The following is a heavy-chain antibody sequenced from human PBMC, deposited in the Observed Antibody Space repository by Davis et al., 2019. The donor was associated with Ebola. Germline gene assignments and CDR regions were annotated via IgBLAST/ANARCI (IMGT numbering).Heavy chain of an antibody. CDR3: ARGRRIAVAGTDY. CDR2: INAGNGDT. D-gene: IGHD6-19*01. J-gene: IGHJ4*02. CDR1: AGTFRTYA. V-gene: IGHV1-3*01. Sequence: ASVKVSCKAPAGTFRTYAVSWMRQAPGQRLEWMGWINAGNGDTKYSQKFRGRVTITRDTSASTAYMELSSLRSEDTAVYYCARGRRIAVAGTDYWGQGTLVTVSS.